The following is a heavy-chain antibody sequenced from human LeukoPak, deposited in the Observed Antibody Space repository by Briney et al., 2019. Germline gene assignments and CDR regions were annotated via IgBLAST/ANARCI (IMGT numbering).Heavy chain of an antibody. CDR2: IYYSGSI. D-gene: IGHD3-10*01. Sequence: SETLSLTCTVSDDSVKSRSYYWGWIRQPPGKGLEWIGSIYYSGSIYHNPSLKSRVTISIDTSKNQFFLNLRSVTAADTAVYYCARTVRGVTGLAFWFDPWGQGTLVTVSS. CDR3: ARTVRGVTGLAFWFDP. CDR1: DDSVKSRSYY. V-gene: IGHV4-39*07. J-gene: IGHJ5*02.